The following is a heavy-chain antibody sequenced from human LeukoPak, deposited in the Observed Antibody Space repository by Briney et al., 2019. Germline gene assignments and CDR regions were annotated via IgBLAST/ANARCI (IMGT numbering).Heavy chain of an antibody. V-gene: IGHV3-21*01. Sequence: GGSLRLSCAASGFTFSSYSMNWVRQAPGKGLEWVSAISTTSSYIHYAESVKGRFTISRDNAKNLLYLQMNSLRAEDTAVYYCASNWEGIGTGYSSSAWGQGTLVTVSS. D-gene: IGHD6-13*01. CDR3: ASNWEGIGTGYSSSA. CDR2: ISTTSSYI. J-gene: IGHJ5*02. CDR1: GFTFSSYS.